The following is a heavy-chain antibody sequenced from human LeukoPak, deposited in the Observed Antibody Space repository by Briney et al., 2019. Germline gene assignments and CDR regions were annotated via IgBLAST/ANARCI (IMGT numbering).Heavy chain of an antibody. V-gene: IGHV3-30*04. D-gene: IGHD1-26*01. CDR1: GFTFSSYA. CDR2: ISYDGSNK. CDR3: ARVIGWDEPFDL. J-gene: IGHJ3*01. Sequence: PGGSLRLSCAASGFTFSSYAMHWVRQAPGKGLEWVAVISYDGSNKYYADSVKGRFTISRDNSKNTLYLQMNSLRVEDTAVYYCARVIGWDEPFDLWGHGHWSPSLQ.